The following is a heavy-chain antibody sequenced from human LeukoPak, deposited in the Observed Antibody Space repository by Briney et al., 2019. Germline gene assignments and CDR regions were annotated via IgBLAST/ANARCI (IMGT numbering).Heavy chain of an antibody. CDR1: GFTFTNYW. J-gene: IGHJ1*01. CDR3: ARGAIFGVVTYFQH. V-gene: IGHV3-7*01. Sequence: GGSLRLSCAASGFTFTNYWMNWLRQAPGKGLEWVANIKQDGGAKNYVDSVKGRFTISRDNSKNTLYLQMNSLRAEDTAVYYCARGAIFGVVTYFQHWGQGTLVTVSS. D-gene: IGHD3-3*01. CDR2: IKQDGGAK.